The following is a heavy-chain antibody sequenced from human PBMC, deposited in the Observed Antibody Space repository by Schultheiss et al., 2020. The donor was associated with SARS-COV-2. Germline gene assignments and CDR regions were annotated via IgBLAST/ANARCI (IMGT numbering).Heavy chain of an antibody. Sequence: ASVKVSCKASGYTFTNYGISWVRQAPGQGLEWVAWISAYNGNTNYAQKLQGRVTMTTDTSTSTAYMELRSLRSDDTAVYYCARGGATNWHYYYGMDVWGQGTTVTVSS. J-gene: IGHJ6*02. V-gene: IGHV1-18*01. CDR3: ARGGATNWHYYYGMDV. CDR1: GYTFTNYG. D-gene: IGHD7-27*01. CDR2: ISAYNGNT.